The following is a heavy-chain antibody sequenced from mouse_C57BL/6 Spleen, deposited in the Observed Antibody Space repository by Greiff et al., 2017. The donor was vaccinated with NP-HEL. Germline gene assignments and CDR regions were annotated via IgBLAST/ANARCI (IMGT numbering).Heavy chain of an antibody. V-gene: IGHV1-81*01. CDR2: IYPRSGNT. CDR1: GYTFTSYG. Sequence: QVQLQQPGAELARPGASVKLSCKASGYTFTSYGISWVKQRTGQGLEWIGEIYPRSGNTYYNEKFKGKATLTADKSSSTAYMELRSLTSEDSAVYFCARWDYGSSYGFAYWGQGTLVTVSA. J-gene: IGHJ3*01. CDR3: ARWDYGSSYGFAY. D-gene: IGHD1-1*01.